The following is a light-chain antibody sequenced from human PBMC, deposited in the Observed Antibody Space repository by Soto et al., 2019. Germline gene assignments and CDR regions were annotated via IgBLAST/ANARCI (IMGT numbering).Light chain of an antibody. CDR1: ESISSW. CDR2: KAS. Sequence: DIQMTQSPSTLSASVGDRIIITFRASESISSWLAWYQQKPGKAPKLLIYKASTLESGVPSRFSASGSGTEFTLTISSLQPDDSATYCCHQYSAPLTFGGGTKVEIK. J-gene: IGKJ4*01. CDR3: HQYSAPLT. V-gene: IGKV1-5*03.